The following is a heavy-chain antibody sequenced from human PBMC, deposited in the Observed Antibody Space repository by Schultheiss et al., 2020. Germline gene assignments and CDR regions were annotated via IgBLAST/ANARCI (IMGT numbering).Heavy chain of an antibody. D-gene: IGHD2-2*01. V-gene: IGHV4-59*01. CDR3: ARVGYCSSTSCRITHYYGMDV. CDR2: IDYSGNT. J-gene: IGHJ6*02. Sequence: SETLSLTCIVSGGSINNFYWTWIRQSPGKGLEWIGYIDYSGNTNYNPSLMSRVTISLDTSKNQFTLNLSSVTAADTAVYYCARVGYCSSTSCRITHYYGMDVWGQGTTVTVSS. CDR1: GGSINNFY.